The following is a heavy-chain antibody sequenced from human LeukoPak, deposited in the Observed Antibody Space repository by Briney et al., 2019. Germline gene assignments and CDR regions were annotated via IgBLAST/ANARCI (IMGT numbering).Heavy chain of an antibody. CDR3: ARESDSSGYYDY. V-gene: IGHV3-11*06. CDR1: GFSFSNFY. Sequence: GGSLRLSCAASGFSFSNFYMSWIRQAPGKGLEWVSYISRSSTYTNSADSVRGRFTISRDNAKNSLYLQMNSLRVEDTAVYYCARESDSSGYYDYWGQGTLVTVSS. J-gene: IGHJ4*02. D-gene: IGHD3-22*01. CDR2: ISRSSTYT.